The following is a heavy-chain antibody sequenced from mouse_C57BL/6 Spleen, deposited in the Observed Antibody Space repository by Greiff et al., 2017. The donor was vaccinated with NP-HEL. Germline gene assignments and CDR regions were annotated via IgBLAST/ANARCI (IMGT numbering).Heavy chain of an antibody. V-gene: IGHV1-15*01. CDR3: TRRGKNPYYRNDEAMDY. CDR1: GYTFTDYE. Sequence: VQLQQSGAELVRPGASVTLSCKALGYTFTDYEMHWVKQTPVHGLEWIGAIDPETGGTAYNQKFKGQAILTADKSSSTAYMELRSLTSEDSAVYYCTRRGKNPYYRNDEAMDYWGQGTSVTVAS. D-gene: IGHD2-14*01. CDR2: IDPETGGT. J-gene: IGHJ4*01.